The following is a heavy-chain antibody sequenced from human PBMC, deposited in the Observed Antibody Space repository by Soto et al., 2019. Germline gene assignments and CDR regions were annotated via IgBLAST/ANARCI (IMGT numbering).Heavy chain of an antibody. Sequence: GGSLRLSCAASGFSFSSHSMKWVRQAPGKGLEWVSYISSSGSTIYYADSVKGRFTISRDNAKNSLYLQMNSLRDDDTAVYYCARGRGYCGGTNCYLDYCGQGALVTVSS. J-gene: IGHJ4*02. CDR1: GFSFSSHS. CDR3: ARGRGYCGGTNCYLDY. CDR2: ISSSGSTI. V-gene: IGHV3-48*02. D-gene: IGHD2-21*01.